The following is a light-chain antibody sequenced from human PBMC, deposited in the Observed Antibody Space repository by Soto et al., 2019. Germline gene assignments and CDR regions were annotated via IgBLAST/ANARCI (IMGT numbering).Light chain of an antibody. Sequence: MQITQSPSSLSASVGDRVTITCRASQGISNKLAWYQQKPGKVPKLLIYAASTLQSGVPSRFSGSGSGTDFTLTISRLPPEDVATYYCQKYNRVPTFAQGT. CDR2: AAS. J-gene: IGKJ5*01. CDR1: QGISNK. V-gene: IGKV1-27*01. CDR3: QKYNRVPT.